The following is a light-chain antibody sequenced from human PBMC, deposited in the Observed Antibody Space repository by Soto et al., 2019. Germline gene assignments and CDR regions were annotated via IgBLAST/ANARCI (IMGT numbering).Light chain of an antibody. CDR2: AAS. V-gene: IGKV1-39*01. Sequence: DIQITQSSSSLSASVGDRVTITCRASQSISSYLNWYQQKPGKAPKLMIYAASSLQSGVPSRFSGSGSGTDFTLTISSLQPEDFATYYCQQANSFPITXGQGTRLEIK. CDR3: QQANSFPIT. J-gene: IGKJ5*01. CDR1: QSISSY.